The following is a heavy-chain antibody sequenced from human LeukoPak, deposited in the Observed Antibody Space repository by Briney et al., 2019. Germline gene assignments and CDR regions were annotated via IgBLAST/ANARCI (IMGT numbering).Heavy chain of an antibody. V-gene: IGHV3-23*01. CDR3: AKDVRLGGGWYPYFDY. Sequence: GGSLRLSCAASGFTFSSYAMSWVRQAPGKGLEWVSTISGSGGSTYYADSVEGRVTISRDNSKNPLYMQMNSLRAEDTAVYYCAKDVRLGGGWYPYFDYWGQGTLVTVSS. J-gene: IGHJ4*02. CDR1: GFTFSSYA. D-gene: IGHD6-19*01. CDR2: ISGSGGST.